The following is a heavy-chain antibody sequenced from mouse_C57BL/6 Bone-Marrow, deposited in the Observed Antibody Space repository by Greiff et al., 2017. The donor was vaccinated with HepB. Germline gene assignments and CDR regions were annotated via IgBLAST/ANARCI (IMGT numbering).Heavy chain of an antibody. V-gene: IGHV1-69*01. D-gene: IGHD2-5*01. CDR3: ASKAYYSNYPVDY. Sequence: QVQLQQPGAELVMPGASVKLSCKASGYTFTSYWMHWVKQRPGQGLEWIGEIDPSDSYTNYNQKFKGKSTLTVDKSSSTAYMQLSSLTSEDSAVYYCASKAYYSNYPVDYWGQGTTLTVSS. CDR1: GYTFTSYW. CDR2: IDPSDSYT. J-gene: IGHJ2*01.